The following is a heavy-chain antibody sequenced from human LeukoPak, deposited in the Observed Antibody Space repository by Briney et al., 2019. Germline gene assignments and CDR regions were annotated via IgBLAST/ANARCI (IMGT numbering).Heavy chain of an antibody. CDR1: GGSFSGHY. D-gene: IGHD3-9*01. J-gene: IGHJ4*02. CDR3: ARRSQYYDILTGYYPNYYFDY. CDR2: INHSGST. V-gene: IGHV4-34*01. Sequence: SETLSLTCAVYGGSFSGHYWSWIRQPPGKGLEWIGEINHSGSTNYNPSLKSRVTISVDTSKNQFSLKLSSVTAADTAVYYCARRSQYYDILTGYYPNYYFDYWGQGTLVTVSS.